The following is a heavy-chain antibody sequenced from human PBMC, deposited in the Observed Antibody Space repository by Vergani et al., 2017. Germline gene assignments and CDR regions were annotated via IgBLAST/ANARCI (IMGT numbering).Heavy chain of an antibody. D-gene: IGHD3-10*01. CDR3: ARAPALWSGEYRLDY. V-gene: IGHV4-30-4*01. J-gene: IGHJ4*02. CDR2: IYYSGST. Sequence: QVQLQESGPGLVKPSQTLSLTCTVSGGSINSGDYYWSWIRQPPGKGLEWIGYIYYSGSTYYNPSLKSQITMSIDTSKNQFSLKLSSVTAADTAVYYCARAPALWSGEYRLDYLGQGALVTVSS. CDR1: GGSINSGDYY.